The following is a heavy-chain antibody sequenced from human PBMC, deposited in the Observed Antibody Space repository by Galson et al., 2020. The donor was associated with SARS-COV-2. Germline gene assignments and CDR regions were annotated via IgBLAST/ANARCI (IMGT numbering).Heavy chain of an antibody. CDR2: IYPDDPYT. Sequence: GESLKISCKASGYSFTNYWIGWVRQMPGKGLEWMGIIYPDDPYTKYSPSFQGQVTISADKSISTAFLQWSSLKAPDTARYYCARHGACSGWYEGIDYWGQGTLVTVSS. CDR1: GYSFTNYW. J-gene: IGHJ4*02. D-gene: IGHD6-19*01. V-gene: IGHV5-51*01. CDR3: ARHGACSGWYEGIDY.